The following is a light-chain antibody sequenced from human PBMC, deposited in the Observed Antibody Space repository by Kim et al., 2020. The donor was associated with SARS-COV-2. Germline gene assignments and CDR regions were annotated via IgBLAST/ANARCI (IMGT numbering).Light chain of an antibody. CDR3: QQYGTPPLT. J-gene: IGKJ4*01. CDR2: GAS. CDR1: QTVSNNY. V-gene: IGKV3-20*01. Sequence: SPGERATLSCSASQTVSNNYLAWYQHKPGQAPRLLIFGASSRATGIPDRFSGSGSETDFTLTIGSLEPEDFAVYYCQQYGTPPLTFGGGTKVDIK.